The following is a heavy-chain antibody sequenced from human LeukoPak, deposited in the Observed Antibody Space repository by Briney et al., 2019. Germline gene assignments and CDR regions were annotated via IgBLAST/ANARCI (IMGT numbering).Heavy chain of an antibody. V-gene: IGHV3-21*01. CDR1: GFTFSGYS. J-gene: IGHJ4*02. Sequence: GGSLRLSCAAPGFTFSGYSMNWVRQAPGKGLEWVSSISSSSSYIYYADSVKGRFTISRDNAKNSLYLQMNSLRAEDTAVYYCARSYDSSGYYYFHWGQGTLVTVSS. D-gene: IGHD3-22*01. CDR2: ISSSSSYI. CDR3: ARSYDSSGYYYFH.